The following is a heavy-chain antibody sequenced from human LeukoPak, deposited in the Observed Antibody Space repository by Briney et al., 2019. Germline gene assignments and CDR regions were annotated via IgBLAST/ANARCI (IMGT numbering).Heavy chain of an antibody. CDR1: GDSISSNSAA. D-gene: IGHD2-2*01. CDR2: TYYRSKWYN. V-gene: IGHV6-1*01. Sequence: SQTLSLTCAISGDSISSNSAAWNWIRQSSSRGLEWLGRTYYRSKWYNNYAISVKSRITINPDTSKNQFSLHLNSVTPEDTALYYCARDLCTSSRCPNNWIAPWGQGTLVTVSS. J-gene: IGHJ5*02. CDR3: ARDLCTSSRCPNNWIAP.